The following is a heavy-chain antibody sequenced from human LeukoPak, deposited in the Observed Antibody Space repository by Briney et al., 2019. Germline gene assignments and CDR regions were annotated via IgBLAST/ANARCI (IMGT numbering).Heavy chain of an antibody. J-gene: IGHJ4*02. CDR3: ATGGYSYGQTGSEY. V-gene: IGHV1-46*01. D-gene: IGHD5-18*01. CDR1: GYIFTSYY. CDR2: INPNGGGT. Sequence: ASVKVSCKASGYIFTSYYIHWVRQAPGQGLEWLGVINPNGGGTTYAQKFQGRVTMTRDTSTSTVYMELSSLRSEDTAVYYCATGGYSYGQTGSEYWGQGTLVTVSS.